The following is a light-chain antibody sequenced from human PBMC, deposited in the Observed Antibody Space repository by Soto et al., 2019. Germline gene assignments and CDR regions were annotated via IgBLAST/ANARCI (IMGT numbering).Light chain of an antibody. CDR1: SSNIGSNT. J-gene: IGLJ2*01. CDR3: ATWDDSLNGVV. CDR2: SNN. V-gene: IGLV1-44*01. Sequence: QSVLTQPPSASGTPGQRVTISCSGSSSNIGSNTVNWYQQLPRTAPKLLIYSNNQRPSGVPDRFSGSKSGTSASLAISGLQSEDEDDYYCATWDDSLNGVVFGGGTQLTVL.